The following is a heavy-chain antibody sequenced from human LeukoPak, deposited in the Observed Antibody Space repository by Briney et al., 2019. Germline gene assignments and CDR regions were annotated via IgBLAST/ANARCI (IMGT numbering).Heavy chain of an antibody. CDR1: GFSISNYW. Sequence: PGGSLRLSCAASGFSISNYWMSWVRQAPGKGLEWVANIRQDGSEKYYVDSVKGRFTISRDNAKNSLYLQMNSLRVDDTAVYYCARAPDCTSTSCYARGEFFDYWGQGTLVTVSS. CDR3: ARAPDCTSTSCYARGEFFDY. V-gene: IGHV3-7*05. J-gene: IGHJ4*02. D-gene: IGHD2-2*01. CDR2: IRQDGSEK.